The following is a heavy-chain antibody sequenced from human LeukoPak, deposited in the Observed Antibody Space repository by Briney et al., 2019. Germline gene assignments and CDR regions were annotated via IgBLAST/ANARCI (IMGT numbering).Heavy chain of an antibody. Sequence: GRSLRLSCAASGFTFSSYGMHWVRQAPGKGLEWLAVIWYDGSNKYYADSVKGRFTISRDNSKNTLYLQMNSLRAEDTAVYYCAREVAAAGPFYYYYGMDVWGQGTTVTVSS. V-gene: IGHV3-33*01. J-gene: IGHJ6*02. CDR2: IWYDGSNK. CDR3: AREVAAAGPFYYYYGMDV. CDR1: GFTFSSYG. D-gene: IGHD6-13*01.